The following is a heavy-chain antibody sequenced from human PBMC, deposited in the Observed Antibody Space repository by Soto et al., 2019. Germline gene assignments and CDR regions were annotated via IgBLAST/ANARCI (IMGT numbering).Heavy chain of an antibody. J-gene: IGHJ6*02. D-gene: IGHD6-6*01. CDR2: IYYSGST. V-gene: IGHV4-59*01. CDR1: GGSISSYY. CDR3: ARDPPPEYPLQRGYYYGMDV. Sequence: QVQLQESGPGLVKPSETLSLTCTVSGGSISSYYWSWIRQPPGKGLEWIGDIYYSGSTNYNPSLKSRVTISVDTSKNQFSLKLSSVTAADTAVYYCARDPPPEYPLQRGYYYGMDVWGQGTTVTVSS.